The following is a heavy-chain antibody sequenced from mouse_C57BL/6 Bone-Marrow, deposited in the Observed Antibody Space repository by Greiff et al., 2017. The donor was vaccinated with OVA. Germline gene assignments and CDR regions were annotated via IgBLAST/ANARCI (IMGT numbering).Heavy chain of an antibody. CDR3: ASYGREVAY. D-gene: IGHD1-1*01. V-gene: IGHV2-2*01. CDR2: IWSGGST. J-gene: IGHJ3*01. CDR1: GFSLTSYG. Sequence: VQLVESGPGLVQPSQSLSITCTVSGFSLTSYGVHWVRQSPGKGLEWLGVIWSGGSTDYNAAFISRLSISKDNSKSQVFFKMNSLQADDTAIYYCASYGREVAYWGQGTLVTVSA.